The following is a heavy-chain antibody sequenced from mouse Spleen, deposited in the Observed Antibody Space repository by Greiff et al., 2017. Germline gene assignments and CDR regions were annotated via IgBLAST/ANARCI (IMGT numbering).Heavy chain of an antibody. CDR2: IYPGDGDT. CDR3: ARGNYYGYPAMDY. Sequence: QVQLQQPGAELVKPGASVKISCKASGYAFSSSWMNWVKQRPGKGLEWIGRIYPGDGDTNYNGKFKGKATLTADKSSSTAYMQLSSLTSEDSAVYFCARGNYYGYPAMDYWGQGTSVTVSS. D-gene: IGHD1-2*01. CDR1: GYAFSSSW. V-gene: IGHV1-82*01. J-gene: IGHJ4*01.